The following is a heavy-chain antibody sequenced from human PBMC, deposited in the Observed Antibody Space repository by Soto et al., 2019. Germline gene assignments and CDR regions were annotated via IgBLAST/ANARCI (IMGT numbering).Heavy chain of an antibody. CDR2: INHSGST. CDR1: GGSFSGYY. D-gene: IGHD6-13*01. Sequence: SEPLSLICPVYGGSFSGYYRRWIRQSPGHGLEWIGEINHSGSTNYNPSLKSRVTISVDTSKNQFSLKLSSVTAADTAVYYCARGRSIAAAAIYYYGMDVWGQGTTVTVSS. CDR3: ARGRSIAAAAIYYYGMDV. V-gene: IGHV4-34*01. J-gene: IGHJ6*02.